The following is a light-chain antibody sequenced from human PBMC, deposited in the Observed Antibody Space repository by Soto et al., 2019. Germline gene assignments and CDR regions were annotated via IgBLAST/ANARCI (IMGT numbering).Light chain of an antibody. CDR2: EVN. Sequence: QSALTQPPSASGSPGQSVTISCTGTSSDVGASNYVSWYQQHPGKAPKLMISEVNKRPSGVPDRFSGSKSGNTASLTVSGLQAEDEADYYCSSRAGTKNMVFGGGTKLTVL. J-gene: IGLJ2*01. CDR3: SSRAGTKNMV. V-gene: IGLV2-8*01. CDR1: SSDVGASNY.